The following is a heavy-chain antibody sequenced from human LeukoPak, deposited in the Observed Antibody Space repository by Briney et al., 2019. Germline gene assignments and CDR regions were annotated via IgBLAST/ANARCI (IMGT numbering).Heavy chain of an antibody. CDR3: ARDPYYYGMDV. CDR1: GFTFSDYY. CDR2: ISSSSSYT. J-gene: IGHJ6*02. Sequence: GGSLRLSCAASGFTFSDYYMSWIRQAPGKGLEWVSYISSSSSYTNYADSVKGRFTISRDNAKNSLYLQMNSLRAEDTAVYYCARDPYYYGMDVWGQGTTVTVSS. V-gene: IGHV3-11*05.